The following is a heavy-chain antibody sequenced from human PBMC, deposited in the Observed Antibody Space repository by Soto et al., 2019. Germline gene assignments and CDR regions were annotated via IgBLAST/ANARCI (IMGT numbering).Heavy chain of an antibody. D-gene: IGHD5-12*01. V-gene: IGHV1-46*01. CDR1: GYPFTSYH. CDR3: ARGREYSFGYNWFDP. Sequence: QVQLVQSGAEVRKPGASLKLSCQTSGYPFTSYHMHWVRQAPGQGLEWMGVINPTEGRTRYSQRFQDRFTMTRDTSTSTVYMELSSLRSEDTATYCCARGREYSFGYNWFDPWGQGTLVTVSS. J-gene: IGHJ5*02. CDR2: INPTEGRT.